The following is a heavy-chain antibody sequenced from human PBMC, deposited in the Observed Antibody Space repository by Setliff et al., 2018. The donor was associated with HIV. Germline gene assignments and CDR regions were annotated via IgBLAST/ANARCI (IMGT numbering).Heavy chain of an antibody. CDR1: GGSISSGDYY. J-gene: IGHJ3*01. V-gene: IGHV4-30-4*08. CDR3: ARSLRYFDWSLRRPSHDAFDF. D-gene: IGHD3-9*01. Sequence: SETLSLTCSVSGGSISSGDYYWGWIRQPPGKGLEWIGYIYHSGSTYYNPSLKSPVTISVDTSKNQFSLKLSFVTAADTAVYYCARSLRYFDWSLRRPSHDAFDFWGQGTMFTVS. CDR2: IYHSGST.